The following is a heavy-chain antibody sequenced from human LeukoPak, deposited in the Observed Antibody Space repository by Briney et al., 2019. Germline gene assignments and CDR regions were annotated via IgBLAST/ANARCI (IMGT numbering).Heavy chain of an antibody. CDR3: ARVRHDDWTYYYDSSGYPDPYFDY. CDR2: IYYSGST. D-gene: IGHD3-22*01. Sequence: PSETLSLTCAVSGGSISSGGYSWSWIRQPPGKGLEWIGYIYYSGSTNYNPSLKSRVTISVDTSKNQFSLKLSSVTAADTAVYYCARVRHDDWTYYYDSSGYPDPYFDYWGQGTLVTVS. V-gene: IGHV4-61*08. CDR1: GGSISSGGYS. J-gene: IGHJ4*02.